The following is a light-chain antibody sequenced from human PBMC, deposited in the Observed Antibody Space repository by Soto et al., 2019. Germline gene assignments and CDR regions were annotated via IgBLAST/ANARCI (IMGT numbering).Light chain of an antibody. CDR3: QQYGGSSGT. Sequence: EIVLTQSPGTLSLSPGERATLSCRASQSVSSNYLAWYQQKPGQAPRLLIYGASSRSTGIPDRFSGSGYGTDFTLTISRLEPEDFAVYYCQQYGGSSGTFGQGTKVEI. J-gene: IGKJ1*01. CDR2: GAS. V-gene: IGKV3-20*01. CDR1: QSVSSNY.